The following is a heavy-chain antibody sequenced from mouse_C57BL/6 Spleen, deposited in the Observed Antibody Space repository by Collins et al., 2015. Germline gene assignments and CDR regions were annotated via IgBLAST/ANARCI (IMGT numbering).Heavy chain of an antibody. V-gene: IGHV5-6-5*01. D-gene: IGHD1-1*01. Sequence: EVKLVESGGGLVKPGGSLKLSCAASGFTFSSYAMSWVRQTPEKRLEWVASISSGGSTYYPDSVKGRFTISRDNARNILYLQMSSLRSEDTAMYYCASYSYGYFDYWGQGTTLTVSS. CDR2: ISSGGST. CDR3: ASYSYGYFDY. CDR1: GFTFSSYA. J-gene: IGHJ2*01.